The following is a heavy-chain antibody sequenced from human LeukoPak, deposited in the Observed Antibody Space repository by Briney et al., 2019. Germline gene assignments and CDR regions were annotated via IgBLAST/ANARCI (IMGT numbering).Heavy chain of an antibody. CDR2: INTNTGNP. CDR3: ATPSGYDFWSGYSETFAY. V-gene: IGHV7-4-1*02. Sequence: ASVKVSCKASGYTFTSYAMNWVRQAPGQGLERMGWINTNTGNPTYAQGFTGRFVFSLDTSVSTAYLQISSPRSEDTAVYYCATPSGYDFWSGYSETFAYWGQGTLVTVSS. CDR1: GYTFTSYA. D-gene: IGHD3-3*01. J-gene: IGHJ4*02.